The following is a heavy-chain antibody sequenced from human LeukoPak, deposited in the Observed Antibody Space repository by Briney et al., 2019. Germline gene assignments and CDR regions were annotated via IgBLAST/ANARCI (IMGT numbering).Heavy chain of an antibody. J-gene: IGHJ4*02. D-gene: IGHD3-10*01. V-gene: IGHV3-30*04. CDR3: ARERRGSFDY. CDR2: ISYDGSNK. Sequence: GRSLRLSCAASGFTFSSYAMHWVRQAPGKGLEWAAVISYDGSNKYYADSVKGRFTISRDNSKNTLYLQMNSLRAEDTAVYYCARERRGSFDYWGQGTLVTVSS. CDR1: GFTFSSYA.